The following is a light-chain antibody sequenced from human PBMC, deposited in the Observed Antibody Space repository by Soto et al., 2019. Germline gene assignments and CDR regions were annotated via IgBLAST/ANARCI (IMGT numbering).Light chain of an antibody. J-gene: IGKJ5*01. Sequence: EIVLTQSPGNLSLSPGERATLSCRASQSVSSSYLAWYQQKPGQAPRLLIYGASSRATGIPDRFSGSGPGTDFTLTISRLEPEDFAVYYCQQYGSSITFGQGTRLEIK. V-gene: IGKV3-20*01. CDR3: QQYGSSIT. CDR2: GAS. CDR1: QSVSSSY.